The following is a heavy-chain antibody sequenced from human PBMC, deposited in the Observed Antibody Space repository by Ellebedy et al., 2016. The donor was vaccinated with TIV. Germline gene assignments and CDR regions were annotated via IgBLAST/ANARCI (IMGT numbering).Heavy chain of an antibody. CDR1: GYTFTSYY. V-gene: IGHV1-46*01. CDR2: INPRGGIT. J-gene: IGHJ4*02. D-gene: IGHD2-21*02. Sequence: ASVKVSCKASGYTFTSYYMHWVRRAPGQGLEWMGIINPRGGITRYAEKFLGRVTLTGDMSTTTVYMELSSLRFEDTAMYYCARDEGSTLCSGGACNADYWGQGTLVTVSS. CDR3: ARDEGSTLCSGGACNADY.